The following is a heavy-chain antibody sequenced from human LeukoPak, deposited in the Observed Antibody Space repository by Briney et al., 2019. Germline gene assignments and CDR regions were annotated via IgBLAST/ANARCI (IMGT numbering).Heavy chain of an antibody. J-gene: IGHJ6*02. Sequence: GGSLRLSCAASGFTVSSNYMSWVRQAPGKGLEWVSVIYSGGSTYYADSVKGRFTISRDNSKNTLYLQMNSLRAEDTAVYYCARDSHLPPEYYYYGMDVWGQGTTVTVSS. CDR2: IYSGGST. V-gene: IGHV3-66*01. CDR1: GFTVSSNY. CDR3: ARDSHLPPEYYYYGMDV.